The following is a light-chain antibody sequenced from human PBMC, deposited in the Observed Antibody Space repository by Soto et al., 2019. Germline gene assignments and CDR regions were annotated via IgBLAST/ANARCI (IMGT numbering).Light chain of an antibody. V-gene: IGKV1-13*02. CDR1: QGIASA. Sequence: GDRVAITCRASQGIASALAWYQQKPGRPPKLLIYDVSSLESGVPSRFSGSGSGTDFILTISGLQPDDFATYYCQQFRDFPLTFGGGTNVDLK. CDR3: QQFRDFPLT. J-gene: IGKJ4*01. CDR2: DVS.